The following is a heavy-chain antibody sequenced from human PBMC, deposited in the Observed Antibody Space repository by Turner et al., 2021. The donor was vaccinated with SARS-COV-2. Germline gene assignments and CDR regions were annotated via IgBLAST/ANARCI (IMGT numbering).Heavy chain of an antibody. D-gene: IGHD6-13*01. Sequence: QVQLVKSGGGVVQPGGSLRLSCAASGFTFSSYGMHWVRQAPGKGLGWVAVIWYDGSNKYYADSVKGRFTISRDNSKNTLYLQMNSLRAEDTAVYYCARDPPTSLTAAGTILPFDYWGQGTLVTVSS. J-gene: IGHJ4*02. CDR3: ARDPPTSLTAAGTILPFDY. V-gene: IGHV3-33*01. CDR2: IWYDGSNK. CDR1: GFTFSSYG.